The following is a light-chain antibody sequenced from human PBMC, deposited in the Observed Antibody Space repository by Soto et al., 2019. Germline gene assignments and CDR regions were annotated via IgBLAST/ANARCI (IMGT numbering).Light chain of an antibody. CDR1: QSIYKW. CDR2: AAS. J-gene: IGKJ4*01. Sequence: DIQMTQSPSSVSASIGDRVTISCRASQSIYKWLVWYQQKPGKAPKLLIYAASSLQSGVPSRFSGSGYGTDFALTIGSLQPEDFATYCCQQADSFPLPFGGGTQVEI. CDR3: QQADSFPLP. V-gene: IGKV1-12*01.